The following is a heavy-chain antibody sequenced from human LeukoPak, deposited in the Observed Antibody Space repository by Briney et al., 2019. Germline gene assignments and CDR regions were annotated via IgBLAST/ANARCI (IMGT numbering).Heavy chain of an antibody. CDR3: ARLPNYDSSGYAD. CDR2: IYYSGST. CDR1: GGSISSSSYY. J-gene: IGHJ4*02. Sequence: PSETLSLTCTVSGGSISSSSYYWGWIRQPPGKGLELIGSIYYSGSTYYNPSLKSRVTISVDTSKNQFSLKLSSVTAADTAVYYCARLPNYDSSGYADWGQGTLVTVSS. V-gene: IGHV4-39*01. D-gene: IGHD3-22*01.